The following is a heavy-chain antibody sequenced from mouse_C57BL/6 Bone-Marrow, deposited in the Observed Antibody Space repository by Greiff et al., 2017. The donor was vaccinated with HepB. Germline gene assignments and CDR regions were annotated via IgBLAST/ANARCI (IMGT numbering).Heavy chain of an antibody. V-gene: IGHV1-64*01. CDR3: ASLNWDRAYAMDY. D-gene: IGHD4-1*01. CDR2: IHPNSGST. CDR1: GYTFTSYW. J-gene: IGHJ4*01. Sequence: VQLQQPGAELVKPGASVKLSCKASGYTFTSYWMHWVKQRPGQGLEWIGMIHPNSGSTNYNEKFKSKATLTVDKSSSTAYMQLSSLTSEDSAVYYCASLNWDRAYAMDYWGQGTSVTVSS.